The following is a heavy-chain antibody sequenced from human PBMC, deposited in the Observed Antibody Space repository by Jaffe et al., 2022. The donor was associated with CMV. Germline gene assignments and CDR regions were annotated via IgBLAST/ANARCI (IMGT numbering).Heavy chain of an antibody. Sequence: EVQLVESGGGLVKPGGSLRLSCAASRFTLSNAWMSWVRRAPGKGLEWVGRIKSKTDGGTTDYAAAVKGRFTISRDDSKNTLYLQMNNLKTEDTAVYYCTTVFLNYDDYYDYWGQGTLVTVSS. J-gene: IGHJ4*02. CDR1: RFTLSNAW. CDR3: TTVFLNYDDYYDY. CDR2: IKSKTDGGTT. D-gene: IGHD4-4*01. V-gene: IGHV3-15*01.